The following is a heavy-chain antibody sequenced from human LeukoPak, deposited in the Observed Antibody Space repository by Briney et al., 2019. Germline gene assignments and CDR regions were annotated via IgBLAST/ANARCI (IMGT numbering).Heavy chain of an antibody. D-gene: IGHD2-21*02. Sequence: PSETLSLACTVSGGSISGNAWSWIRQTPEKGLEWIGYIYKSGSTKYNPSLKGRVTISPDTSKNQFPLKLRSVAAADTAVYYCARHLADYGGDCYISNYFYGMDVWGQGTAVTVSS. CDR1: GGSISGNA. V-gene: IGHV4-59*08. CDR2: IYKSGST. CDR3: ARHLADYGGDCYISNYFYGMDV. J-gene: IGHJ6*02.